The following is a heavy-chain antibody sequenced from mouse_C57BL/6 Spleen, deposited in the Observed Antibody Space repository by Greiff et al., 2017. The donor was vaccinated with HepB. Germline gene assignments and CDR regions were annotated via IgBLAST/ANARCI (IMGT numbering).Heavy chain of an antibody. CDR3: GRLGIYDGYYGY. Sequence: QVQLQQSGAELAKPGASVKLSCKASGYTFTSYWMHWVKQRPGQGLEWIGYINPSSGYTKYNQTFKDKATLTAYKSSSTTYMQLSSLTYEDSAVYYCGRLGIYDGYYGYWGQGTTLTVSS. CDR2: INPSSGYT. CDR1: GYTFTSYW. J-gene: IGHJ2*01. V-gene: IGHV1-7*01. D-gene: IGHD2-3*01.